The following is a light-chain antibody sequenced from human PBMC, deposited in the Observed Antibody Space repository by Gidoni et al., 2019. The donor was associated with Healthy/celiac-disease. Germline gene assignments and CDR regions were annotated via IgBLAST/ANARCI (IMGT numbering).Light chain of an antibody. CDR3: QQYYRTPRT. V-gene: IGKV4-1*01. CDR1: QSVLYSSNNKNY. J-gene: IGKJ1*01. Sequence: DIVMPHSPDSLAVSLGERATINCKSSQSVLYSSNNKNYLAWYQQNPGQPPKLLIYWASTRESGVPDRFSGSGSGKDFTLTISSLQAEDVAVYYCQQYYRTPRTFGQGTKVEIK. CDR2: WAS.